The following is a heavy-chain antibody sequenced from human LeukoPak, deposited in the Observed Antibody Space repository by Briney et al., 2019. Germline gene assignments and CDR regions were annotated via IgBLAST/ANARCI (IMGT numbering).Heavy chain of an antibody. CDR3: ARLLGSSGWYPPYYFDY. V-gene: IGHV4-39*01. J-gene: IGHJ4*02. CDR2: IYYSGST. CDR1: GGSISSSSYY. Sequence: SETLSLTCTVSGGSISSSSYYWGWIRQPPGKGLEWIGSIYYSGSTYYNPSLKSRVTISVDTSKNQFSLKLSSVTAADTAVYHCARLLGSSGWYPPYYFDYWGQGTLVTVSS. D-gene: IGHD6-19*01.